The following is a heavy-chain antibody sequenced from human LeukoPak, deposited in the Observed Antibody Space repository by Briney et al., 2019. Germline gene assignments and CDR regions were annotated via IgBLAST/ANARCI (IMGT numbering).Heavy chain of an antibody. CDR1: GGSISSSNW. J-gene: IGHJ3*02. CDR2: VYHSGST. V-gene: IGHV4-4*02. D-gene: IGHD3-22*01. Sequence: SGTLSLTCAVSGGSISSSNWWSWVRQPPGKGLEWIGEVYHSGSTNYNPSLKSRVTISVDKSKNQFSLKLSSVTAADTAVYYCARMPYYYDSSGPDAFDIWGQGTMVTVSS. CDR3: ARMPYYYDSSGPDAFDI.